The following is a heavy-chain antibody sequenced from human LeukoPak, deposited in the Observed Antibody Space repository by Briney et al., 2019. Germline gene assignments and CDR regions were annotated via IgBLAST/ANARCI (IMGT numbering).Heavy chain of an antibody. J-gene: IGHJ4*02. V-gene: IGHV3-66*01. CDR1: GFTASSNY. D-gene: IGHD1-1*01. CDR2: IYSGGDT. CDR3: ARDRWNLRVFDY. Sequence: GGSLTLSCAASGFTASSNYMSWDRQAPGKGLEWVSVIYSGGDTYYTDSVKGRFTISRDNSKNTVYLQMNRLKVEDTAVYYCARDRWNLRVFDYWGQGTLVTVSS.